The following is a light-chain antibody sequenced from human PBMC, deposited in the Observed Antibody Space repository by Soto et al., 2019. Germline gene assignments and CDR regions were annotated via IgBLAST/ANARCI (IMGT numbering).Light chain of an antibody. V-gene: IGKV1-5*01. CDR2: DAS. J-gene: IGKJ5*01. CDR3: QQYNSYSSIT. Sequence: DIQMTQSPSTLSASVGDRVTITCRASQSISSWLAWYQQKPGKAPKLLIYDASSLESGVPSRFSGSGSGTEFTLTISSLQPDYFATYYCQQYNSYSSITFGQGTRLEIK. CDR1: QSISSW.